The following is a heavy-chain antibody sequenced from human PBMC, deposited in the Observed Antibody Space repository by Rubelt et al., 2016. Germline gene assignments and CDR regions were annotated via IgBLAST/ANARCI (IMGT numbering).Heavy chain of an antibody. D-gene: IGHD3-10*01. CDR2: ISASGGST. V-gene: IGHV3-23*01. CDR3: AKRGGNTGSSPFDS. Sequence: RGLEWVSAISASGGSTHYADSVKGRFTISRDNSKNTLGLQMNSLRAEDTAVYYCAKRGGNTGSSPFDSWGQGTLVTVSS. J-gene: IGHJ4*02.